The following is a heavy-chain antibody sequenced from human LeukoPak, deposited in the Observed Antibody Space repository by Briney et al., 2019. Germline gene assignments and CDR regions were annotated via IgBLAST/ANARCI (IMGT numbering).Heavy chain of an antibody. D-gene: IGHD2-15*01. CDR3: AREAQYCSGGRCYGGYFQH. CDR1: GGSFSGYY. V-gene: IGHV4-34*01. J-gene: IGHJ1*01. CDR2: INHSEAT. Sequence: SETLSLTCAVYGGSFSGYYWSWIRQPPGKGLEWIGEINHSEATDYNPSFKSRATILVDTSKNQFSQKLSSVTAADTAVYYCAREAQYCSGGRCYGGYFQHWGQGTLVTVSS.